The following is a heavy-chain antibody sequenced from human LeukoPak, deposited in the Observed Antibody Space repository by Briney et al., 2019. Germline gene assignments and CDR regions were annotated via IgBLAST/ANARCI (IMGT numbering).Heavy chain of an antibody. CDR3: ARAGVIDALTYYYYYMDV. Sequence: GASVKVSCKASGYTFTGYYMHWVRRAPGQGLEWMGWIDPNSGGTNYAQKFQGRVTMTRDTSISTAYMELSRLRSDDTAVYYCARAGVIDALTYYYYYMDVWGKGTTVTVSS. CDR1: GYTFTGYY. D-gene: IGHD3-16*02. V-gene: IGHV1-2*02. J-gene: IGHJ6*03. CDR2: IDPNSGGT.